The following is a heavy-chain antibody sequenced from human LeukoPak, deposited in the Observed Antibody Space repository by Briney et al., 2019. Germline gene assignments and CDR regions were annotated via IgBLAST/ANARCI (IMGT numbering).Heavy chain of an antibody. CDR1: GFSLSNYW. V-gene: IGHV3-7*01. D-gene: IGHD3-10*01. CDR3: AWYGVAHGLDV. Sequence: GGSLRLSCAASGFSLSNYWMSWVRQAPGKGLEWVANINQDGSDKYYVDSVMGRFTISKDNAKNSVYLQMNSLRPEDTAIYYCAWYGVAHGLDVWGQGTTVTVSS. CDR2: INQDGSDK. J-gene: IGHJ6*02.